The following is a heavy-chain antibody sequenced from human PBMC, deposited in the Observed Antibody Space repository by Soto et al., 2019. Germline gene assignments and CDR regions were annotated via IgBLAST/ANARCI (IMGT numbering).Heavy chain of an antibody. D-gene: IGHD2-2*01. Sequence: SVKLSCKASGGTFSSYAISWVRQAPGQGLEWMGGIIPIFGTANYAQKFQGRVTITADESTSTAYMELSSLRSEDTAVYYCARGGIVVVPAAIRSYYYYYGMEVWGEGTKVTVSS. CDR1: GGTFSSYA. J-gene: IGHJ6*04. V-gene: IGHV1-69*13. CDR2: IIPIFGTA. CDR3: ARGGIVVVPAAIRSYYYYYGMEV.